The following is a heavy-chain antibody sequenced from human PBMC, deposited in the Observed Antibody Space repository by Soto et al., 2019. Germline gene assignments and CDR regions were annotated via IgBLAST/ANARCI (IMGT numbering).Heavy chain of an antibody. CDR1: GFTFSSYA. CDR3: ARVFGATTNYLDY. Sequence: GGSLRLSCAASGFTFSSYAMHWVRQAPGKGLEWGAVISYDGSNKYYADSVKGPFTISRDNSKNTLYLQMNSLRAEDTAEYYCARVFGATTNYLDYWGQGTLVTVSS. CDR2: ISYDGSNK. V-gene: IGHV3-30-3*01. D-gene: IGHD5-12*01. J-gene: IGHJ4*02.